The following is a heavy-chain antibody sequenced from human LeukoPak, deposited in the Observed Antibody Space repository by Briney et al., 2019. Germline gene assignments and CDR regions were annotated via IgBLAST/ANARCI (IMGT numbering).Heavy chain of an antibody. V-gene: IGHV1-2*06. CDR1: GYTFTGYY. Sequence: ASVKVSCKPSGYTFTGYYINWVRQAPGQGLEWMGRINPNSGDTNSAQKFLGRVTVTRDTSVSTAYMELSRLKSDDTAVYYCARGIDEYWGQGTLVTVSS. CDR2: INPNSGDT. CDR3: ARGIDEY. J-gene: IGHJ4*02.